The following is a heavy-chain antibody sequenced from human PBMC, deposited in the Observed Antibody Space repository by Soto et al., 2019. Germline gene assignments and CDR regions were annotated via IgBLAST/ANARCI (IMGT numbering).Heavy chain of an antibody. CDR1: GFTFSEHA. CDR3: AKKSAGSFLKGDVAL. Sequence: VQLLESGGGLVQPGGSLRLSCAASGFTFSEHAISWVRQAPGKGLEWVSVVSARGGSTYYTDSVKGRFNISKDSSSNTVYLQMNSLKSEVTAVYYCAKKSAGSFLKGDVALWGQGTLVTVSS. D-gene: IGHD3-10*01. CDR2: VSARGGST. V-gene: IGHV3-23*01. J-gene: IGHJ4*02.